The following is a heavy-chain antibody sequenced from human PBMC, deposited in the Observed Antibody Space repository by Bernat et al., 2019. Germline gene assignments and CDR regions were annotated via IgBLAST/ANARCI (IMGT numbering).Heavy chain of an antibody. CDR1: GYIFTSYG. D-gene: IGHD4-11*01. Sequence: QIQLVQSGSEVKKPGASVKVSCKTSGYIFTSYGTSWVRQAPGQGLEWIGWISAKNGNTNSGQKFQGRVTMTTDTSTNTAYMELGSLRPDDTAVYYCTRGADYKLDWGQGTLVTVSS. CDR3: TRGADYKLD. J-gene: IGHJ4*02. CDR2: ISAKNGNT. V-gene: IGHV1-18*04.